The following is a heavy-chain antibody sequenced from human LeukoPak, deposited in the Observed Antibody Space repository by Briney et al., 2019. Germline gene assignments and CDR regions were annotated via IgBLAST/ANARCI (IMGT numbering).Heavy chain of an antibody. J-gene: IGHJ4*02. CDR3: ARTKITMVRVVFSACLFDY. D-gene: IGHD3-10*01. CDR1: GYTFTSYG. V-gene: IGHV1-18*04. CDR2: ICAYNGNT. Sequence: ASVKLSCKASGYTFTSYGMSWVRQAPGQGLEWMGWICAYNGNTNYAQKLQGRFTMTTDTSTSTAYMELRSLRSDDTAVCYCARTKITMVRVVFSACLFDYWGQGTLVTVSS.